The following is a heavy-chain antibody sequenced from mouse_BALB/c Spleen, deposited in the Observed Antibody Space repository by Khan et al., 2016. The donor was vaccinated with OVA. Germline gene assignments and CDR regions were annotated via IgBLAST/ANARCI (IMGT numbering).Heavy chain of an antibody. J-gene: IGHJ3*01. V-gene: IGHV1-7*01. Sequence: VQLQESGAELVKPGASVKISCTASGYTFTSYCMPWVKQSPGKRLEWIGYINPSSGYTEYHQRFKGKATLPTDNSSSTAYIQLSILTSDDSAFYYCTRKGQEGVFPYWGQGTLVTVSA. CDR3: TRKGQEGVFPY. CDR1: GYTFTSYC. CDR2: INPSSGYT.